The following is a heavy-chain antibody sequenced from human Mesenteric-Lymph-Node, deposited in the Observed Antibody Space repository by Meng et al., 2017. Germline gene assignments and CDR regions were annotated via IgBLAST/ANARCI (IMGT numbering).Heavy chain of an antibody. CDR2: INHGGST. CDR3: VDILTGYFQGDAFDI. Sequence: SETLSLTCTVSGYSISSGYYWGWIRQPPGKGLEWIGEINHGGSTNYNPSLKSRVTISVDTSKNQFSLKLSSVTAADTAVYYCVDILTGYFQGDAFDIWGQGTMVTVSS. D-gene: IGHD3-9*01. CDR1: GYSISSGYY. J-gene: IGHJ3*02. V-gene: IGHV4-38-2*02.